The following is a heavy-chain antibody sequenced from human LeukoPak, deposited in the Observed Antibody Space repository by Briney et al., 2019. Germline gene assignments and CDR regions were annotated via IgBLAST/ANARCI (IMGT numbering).Heavy chain of an antibody. V-gene: IGHV3-9*01. J-gene: IGHJ3*01. CDR1: GFTFSDYA. CDR2: SSWNSGTI. D-gene: IGHD1/OR15-1a*01. Sequence: PGGSLRLSRAASGFTFSDYAMHWVRQVPGKGLEWVGGSSWNSGTIAYGESVKGRATISRDNARNSLYLEVNSLRVEDTALYYCAKDLAVGTSPRVYAFDVWGQGSLVTVSS. CDR3: AKDLAVGTSPRVYAFDV.